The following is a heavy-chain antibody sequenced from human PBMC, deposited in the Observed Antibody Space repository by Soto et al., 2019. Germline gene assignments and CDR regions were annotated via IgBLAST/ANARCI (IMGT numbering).Heavy chain of an antibody. J-gene: IGHJ4*02. D-gene: IGHD3-16*01. Sequence: EVQLVESGGGLVKPGGSLGLSCAASGFTFSNAWMSWVRQAPGKGLEWVGRIKSRADGGTADHAAPVKGRFAISRDDSKNTLYLQMNSLKTEDTAVYYCATLGGNLGAFDYWGQGTLVTVSS. CDR1: GFTFSNAW. CDR3: ATLGGNLGAFDY. V-gene: IGHV3-15*01. CDR2: IKSRADGGTA.